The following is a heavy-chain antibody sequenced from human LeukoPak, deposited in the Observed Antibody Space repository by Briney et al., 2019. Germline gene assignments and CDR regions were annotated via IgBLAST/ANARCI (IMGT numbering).Heavy chain of an antibody. CDR3: AGYCSSTSYYAFDY. Sequence: PGGSLRLSCAASGFTFSSYAMSWVRQAPGKGLKWVPAISGSGGSTYYADSVKGRFTISRDNSKNTLYLQMNSLRAEDTAVYYCAGYCSSTSYYAFDYWGQGTLVTVSS. J-gene: IGHJ4*02. CDR1: GFTFSSYA. CDR2: ISGSGGST. D-gene: IGHD2-2*01. V-gene: IGHV3-23*01.